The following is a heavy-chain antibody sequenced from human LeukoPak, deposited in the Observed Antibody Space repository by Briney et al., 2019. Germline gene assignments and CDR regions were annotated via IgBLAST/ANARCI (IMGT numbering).Heavy chain of an antibody. J-gene: IGHJ3*02. CDR3: ARQRITIPRAFDI. D-gene: IGHD3-3*01. Sequence: PGGSLRLSCAASGFTFSSYAMHWVRQAPGKGLEWVAVTSYDGSNKYYADSVKGRFTISRDNSKNTLYLQMNSLRAEDTAVYYCARQRITIPRAFDIWGQGTMVTVSS. CDR1: GFTFSSYA. V-gene: IGHV3-30-3*01. CDR2: TSYDGSNK.